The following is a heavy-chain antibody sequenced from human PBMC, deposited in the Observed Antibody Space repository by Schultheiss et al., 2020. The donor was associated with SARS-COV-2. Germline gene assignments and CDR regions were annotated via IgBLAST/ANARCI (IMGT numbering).Heavy chain of an antibody. CDR1: GGSFSGYY. D-gene: IGHD3-10*01. J-gene: IGHJ6*02. CDR2: IYYSGST. CDR3: ARFPGGSGSYYSYYYYGMDV. V-gene: IGHV4-59*01. Sequence: GSLRLSCAVYGGSFSGYYWSWIRQPPGKGLEWIGYIYYSGSTNYNPSLKSRVTMSVDTSKNQFSLKLSSVTAADTAVYYCARFPGGSGSYYSYYYYGMDVWGQGTTVTVSS.